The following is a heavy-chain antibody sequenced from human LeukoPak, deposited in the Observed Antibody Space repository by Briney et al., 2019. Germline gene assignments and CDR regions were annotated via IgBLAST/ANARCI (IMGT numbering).Heavy chain of an antibody. Sequence: SETLSLTCTVSGGSISSYYWSWIRQPPGKGLKWIGNIYYSGYTTYSPSLRSRVTISVDTSKNQFSLKLSSVTAADTAIYYCAKDRITIFGVVNNPYYYYYYMDVRGKGTTVTVSS. CDR3: AKDRITIFGVVNNPYYYYYYMDV. CDR2: IYYSGYT. CDR1: GGSISSYY. V-gene: IGHV4-59*01. D-gene: IGHD3-3*01. J-gene: IGHJ6*03.